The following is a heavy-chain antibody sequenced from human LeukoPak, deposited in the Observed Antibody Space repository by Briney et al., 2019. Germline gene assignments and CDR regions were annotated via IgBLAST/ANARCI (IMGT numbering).Heavy chain of an antibody. J-gene: IGHJ4*02. D-gene: IGHD5-24*01. CDR3: ARGVSVETATIISGGFDY. V-gene: IGHV4-34*01. CDR1: SGSFSGYY. Sequence: PSEILSLTCAVYSGSFSGYYWSWIRQPPGKGLEWIGEINHSESINYNPSLKSRVTISVDTSKNQFSLKLSSVTAADTAVYYCARGVSVETATIISGGFDYWGQGTLVTVSS. CDR2: INHSESI.